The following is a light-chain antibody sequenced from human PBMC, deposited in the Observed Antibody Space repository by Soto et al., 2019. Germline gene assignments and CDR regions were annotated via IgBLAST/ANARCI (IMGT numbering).Light chain of an antibody. CDR1: QTISSW. J-gene: IGKJ1*01. CDR3: QHYNSYSEE. Sequence: DIPMTQSPSTLSGSVGDRVTITCRASQTISSWLAWYKQKPGKAPKLLIYKASTLKSGVPSRFSGSGSGTEFTLTISRLQPDDFANYYCQHYNSYSEEFGQGTKVELK. CDR2: KAS. V-gene: IGKV1-5*03.